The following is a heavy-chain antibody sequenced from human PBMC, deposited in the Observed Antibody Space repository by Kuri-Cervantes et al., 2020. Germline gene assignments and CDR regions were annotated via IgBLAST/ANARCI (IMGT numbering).Heavy chain of an antibody. CDR1: GYTFTGYY. CDR3: ARRRRVTGNFDY. Sequence: ASVKVSCKASGYTFTGYYMHWVRQAPGQGLEWMGWINPNSGGTNYAQKLQGRVTMTTDTSTSTAYMELRSLRSDDTAVYYCARRRRVTGNFDYWGQGTLVTVSS. D-gene: IGHD1-14*01. J-gene: IGHJ4*02. V-gene: IGHV1-2*02. CDR2: INPNSGGT.